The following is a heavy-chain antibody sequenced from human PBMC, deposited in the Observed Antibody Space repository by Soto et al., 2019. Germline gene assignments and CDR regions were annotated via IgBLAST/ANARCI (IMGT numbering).Heavy chain of an antibody. Sequence: GGSLRLSCAASGFSFFSYALSWVRQAPGKGLDCVSTISGSYCKTFYADSVKVLLSIPRATSHSPLYLHINSLRSDYTSMYYFARWSYLDYWGQGTRVTVSS. D-gene: IGHD3-3*01. CDR1: GFSFFSYA. J-gene: IGHJ4*02. CDR3: ARWSYLDY. CDR2: ISGSYCKT. V-gene: IGHV3-23*01.